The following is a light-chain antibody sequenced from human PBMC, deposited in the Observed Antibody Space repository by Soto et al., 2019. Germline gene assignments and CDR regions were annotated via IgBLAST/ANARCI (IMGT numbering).Light chain of an antibody. J-gene: IGKJ4*01. Sequence: EIVLTKSPATLSLSLGETATLSCRASQSVGSYLAWYQQKPGQAPRLLIYDASTRATGIPARFSGSGSGTDFTLTISSLEPEDFAVYYCQQRTNSPPVTFGGGTKVEIK. CDR2: DAS. CDR3: QQRTNSPPVT. V-gene: IGKV3-11*01. CDR1: QSVGSY.